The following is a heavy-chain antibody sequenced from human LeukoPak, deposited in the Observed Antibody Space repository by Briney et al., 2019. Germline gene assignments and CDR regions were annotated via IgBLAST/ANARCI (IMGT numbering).Heavy chain of an antibody. CDR3: ARGSEGYCSGGGCYYGMDV. Sequence: GGSLRLSCAASGFTFSSYTMNWVRQAPGKGLEWVSYISSSSYIYYADSVKGRFTISRDNAENSLCLQMNSLRAEDTAVYYCARGSEGYCSGGGCYYGMDVWGQGTTVTVSS. V-gene: IGHV3-21*01. CDR1: GFTFSSYT. J-gene: IGHJ6*01. D-gene: IGHD2-15*01. CDR2: ISSSSYI.